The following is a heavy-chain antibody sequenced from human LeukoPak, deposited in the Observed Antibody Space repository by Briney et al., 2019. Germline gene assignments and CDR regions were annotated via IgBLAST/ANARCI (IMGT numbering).Heavy chain of an antibody. J-gene: IGHJ4*02. CDR1: GGSISSYY. CDR2: IYYSGST. CDR3: ARVSSSSWQPFDY. Sequence: TPSETLSLTCTVSGGSISSYYWSWIRQPPGKGLEWIGYIYYSGSTNYNPSLKSRVTISVDTSKNQLSLKLSSVTAADTAVYYCARVSSSSWQPFDYWGQGTLVTVSS. V-gene: IGHV4-59*01. D-gene: IGHD2-2*01.